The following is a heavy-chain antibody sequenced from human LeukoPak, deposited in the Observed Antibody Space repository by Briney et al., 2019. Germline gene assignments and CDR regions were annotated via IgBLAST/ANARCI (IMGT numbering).Heavy chain of an antibody. CDR2: INPDDSKT. V-gene: IGHV5-51*01. CDR1: GYDFNNYW. Sequence: GESLKISCKASGYDFNNYWVDWVRQMPGKGLEWMGIINPDDSKTTYSPSFHGQVTISADRSITTAYLQWRNLKASDTAIYYCARAYRGYTNILFDFWAQGTLDTVSS. CDR3: ARAYRGYTNILFDF. J-gene: IGHJ4*02. D-gene: IGHD5-12*01.